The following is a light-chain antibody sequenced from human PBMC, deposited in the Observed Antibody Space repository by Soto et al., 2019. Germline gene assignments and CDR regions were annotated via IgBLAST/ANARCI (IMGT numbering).Light chain of an antibody. CDR3: QQRSNWALT. Sequence: EIVLTQSPATLSLSPGERATLSCRASQSVNSYLAWYQQKPGQAPRLLIYVASNRATGIPARFSGSGSGTDFTLTISSLEPEDFAVYYCQQRSNWALTFGGGTKVEIK. V-gene: IGKV3-11*01. CDR1: QSVNSY. J-gene: IGKJ4*01. CDR2: VAS.